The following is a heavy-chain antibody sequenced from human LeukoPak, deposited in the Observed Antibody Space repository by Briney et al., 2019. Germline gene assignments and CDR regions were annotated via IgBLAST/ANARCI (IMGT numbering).Heavy chain of an antibody. V-gene: IGHV3-23*01. CDR1: GFTFSSYA. J-gene: IGHJ4*02. D-gene: IGHD4-17*01. CDR2: ISGSGGST. CDR3: AKDVRYDYGDYDGYYFDY. Sequence: PGGSLRLSCAASGFTFSSYAMSWVRQAPGKGLEWVSAISGSGGSTYYADSVKGRLTISRDNSKNTLYLQMNSLRAEDTAVYYCAKDVRYDYGDYDGYYFDYWGQGTLVTVSS.